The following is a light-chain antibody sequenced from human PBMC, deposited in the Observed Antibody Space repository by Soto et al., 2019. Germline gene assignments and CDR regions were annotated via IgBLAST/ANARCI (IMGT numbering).Light chain of an antibody. J-gene: IGLJ2*01. CDR2: ENN. V-gene: IGLV1-51*02. Sequence: QSVLTQPPSVSAAPGQKVTISCSGSSSNIGNNDVSWYQQFPGTAPRLLMYENNKRPSGIPDRFSGSKSGTSATLGITGLQTGDEADYYCGTWDNSLSAVFGGGTKATVL. CDR3: GTWDNSLSAV. CDR1: SSNIGNND.